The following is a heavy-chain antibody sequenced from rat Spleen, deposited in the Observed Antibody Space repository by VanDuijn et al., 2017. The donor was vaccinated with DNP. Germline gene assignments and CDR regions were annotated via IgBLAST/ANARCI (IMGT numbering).Heavy chain of an antibody. CDR2: ISHSDGIT. J-gene: IGHJ2*01. V-gene: IGHV5S13*01. CDR3: ASNNYFDY. CDR1: GFTFSDYY. Sequence: EVQLMESGGGLVQPGRSLKLSCAASGFTFSDYYMAWVRQAPTKGLEWVAIISHSDGITYYPDSVKGRFTISRDNAKNTQYLQIDSLRSEDSATYYCASNNYFDYWGQGVMVTVSS.